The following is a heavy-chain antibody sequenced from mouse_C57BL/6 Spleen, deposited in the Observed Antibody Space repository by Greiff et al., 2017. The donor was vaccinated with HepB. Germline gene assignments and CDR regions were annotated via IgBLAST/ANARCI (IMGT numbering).Heavy chain of an antibody. J-gene: IGHJ4*01. CDR2: IYPGSGST. CDR1: SYTFTSYW. CDR3: ARSEGNYEVSSYYAMDY. V-gene: IGHV1-55*01. Sequence: QVQLQQPGAELVKPGASVKMSCKASSYTFTSYWITWVKQRPGQGLEWIGDIYPGSGSTNYNEKFKSKATLTVDTSSSTAYMQLSSLTSEDSAVYYCARSEGNYEVSSYYAMDYWGQGTSVTVSS. D-gene: IGHD2-1*01.